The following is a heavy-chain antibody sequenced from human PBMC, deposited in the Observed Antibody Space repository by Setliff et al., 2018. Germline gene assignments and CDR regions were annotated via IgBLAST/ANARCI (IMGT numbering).Heavy chain of an antibody. D-gene: IGHD5-18*01. V-gene: IGHV4-61*02. Sequence: PSETLSLTCTVSGGSISSGSYYWSWIRQPAGKGLEWIGRIYTSGSTNYNPSLKSRVTISVDTSKNQFSLKLSSVTAADTAVYYCARVQLWSPYYFDYWGQGTLVTVSS. CDR1: GGSISSGSYY. CDR2: IYTSGST. J-gene: IGHJ4*02. CDR3: ARVQLWSPYYFDY.